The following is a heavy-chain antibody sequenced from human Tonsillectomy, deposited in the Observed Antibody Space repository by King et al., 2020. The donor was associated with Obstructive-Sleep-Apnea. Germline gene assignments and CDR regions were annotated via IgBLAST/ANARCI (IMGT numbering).Heavy chain of an antibody. J-gene: IGHJ6*02. D-gene: IGHD2-15*01. CDR2: IYTSGST. CDR3: ARDLTHYCSGGSCRNYYGMDV. CDR1: GGSISSYY. Sequence: QLQESGPGLVKPSETLSLTCTVSGGSISSYYWSWIRQPAGKGLEWIGRIYTSGSTNYNPSLKSRVTMSVDTSKNQFSLKLSAVTAADTAVYYCARDLTHYCSGGSCRNYYGMDVWGQGTTVIASS. V-gene: IGHV4-4*07.